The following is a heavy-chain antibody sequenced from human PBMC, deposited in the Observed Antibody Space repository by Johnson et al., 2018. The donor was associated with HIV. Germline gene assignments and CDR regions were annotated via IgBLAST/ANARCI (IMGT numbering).Heavy chain of an antibody. J-gene: IGHJ3*02. CDR1: GLTFSSYG. CDR3: AKDCALVGATVWPYAFDI. CDR2: ISEDGSNK. Sequence: QVQLVESGGGVVQPGQSLRLSCAASGLTFSSYGMHWVRQAPGKGLEWVALISEDGSNKNYADAVKGRFTISRDNAKNSLYLQMNSLRAEDTALYYCAKDCALVGATVWPYAFDIWGQGTMVTVSS. D-gene: IGHD1-26*01. V-gene: IGHV3-30*18.